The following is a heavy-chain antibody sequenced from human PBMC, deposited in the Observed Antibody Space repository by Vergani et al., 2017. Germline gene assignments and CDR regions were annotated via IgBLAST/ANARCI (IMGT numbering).Heavy chain of an antibody. D-gene: IGHD1-14*01. CDR3: ARDLRLLYNRFDP. J-gene: IGHJ5*02. Sequence: QVQLVESGGGVVQPGRSLTLSCAASGFTFNQYGMHWVRQAPGKGLEWVAVTWYDGNNKQYADSVKGRFTISRDNSESTMYLQMNSLRDEDTGVYYCARDLRLLYNRFDPWGQGTLVTVSS. CDR2: TWYDGNNK. V-gene: IGHV3-33*01. CDR1: GFTFNQYG.